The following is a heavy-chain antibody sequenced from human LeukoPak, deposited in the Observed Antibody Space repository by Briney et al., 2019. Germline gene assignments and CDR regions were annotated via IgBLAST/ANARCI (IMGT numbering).Heavy chain of an antibody. CDR2: INPSGGST. J-gene: IGHJ4*02. Sequence: GASVKVSCKASGYIFTSYYMHWVRQAPGEGLEWMGIINPSGGSTSYAQKLQGRLTMTRGTSTSTVYMELSSLRSEDTAVYYCARSSGYTYGFDYWGQGTLVTVSS. D-gene: IGHD5-18*01. CDR1: GYIFTSYY. CDR3: ARSSGYTYGFDY. V-gene: IGHV1-46*04.